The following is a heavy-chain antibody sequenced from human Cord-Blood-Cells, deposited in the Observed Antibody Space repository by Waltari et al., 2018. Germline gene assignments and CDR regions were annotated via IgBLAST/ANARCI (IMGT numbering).Heavy chain of an antibody. J-gene: IGHJ6*02. D-gene: IGHD3-10*01. V-gene: IGHV1-69*01. CDR3: ARMAVRGVIIKYFYYGMDV. Sequence: QVQLVQSGAEVKKPGSSVKVSCKASGGTFSSYAISWVRQAPGQGLEWMGGIIPIFGTANYAQKFQGRVTITADESMGTAYMELSSLRSEDTAVYYCARMAVRGVIIKYFYYGMDVWGQGTTVTVSS. CDR1: GGTFSSYA. CDR2: IIPIFGTA.